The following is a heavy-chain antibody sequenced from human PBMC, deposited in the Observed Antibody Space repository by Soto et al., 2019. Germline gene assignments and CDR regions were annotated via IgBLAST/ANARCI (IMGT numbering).Heavy chain of an antibody. V-gene: IGHV1-69*13. J-gene: IGHJ4*02. D-gene: IGHD2-2*01. CDR2: IIPIFGTA. CDR3: ARVNWAYCSSTSCYADY. Sequence: SVKVSCKASGGTFSSYAISWVRQAPGQGPEWVGGIIPIFGTANYAQKFQGRVTITADESTSTAYMELSSLRSEDTAVYYCARVNWAYCSSTSCYADYWGQGTLVTVSS. CDR1: GGTFSSYA.